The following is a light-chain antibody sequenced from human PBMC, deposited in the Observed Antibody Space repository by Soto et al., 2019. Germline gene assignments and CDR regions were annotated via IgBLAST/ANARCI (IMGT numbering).Light chain of an antibody. CDR3: QQYDNWWT. CDR2: DAS. J-gene: IGKJ1*01. V-gene: IGKV3-20*01. Sequence: EIVMTQSPATLSVSPGERATLSCRASQTVRNNYLAWYQQKPGQAPRLLIYDASSRATGIPDRFSGGGSGTDFTLTISRLEPEDFAVYYCQQYDNWWTFGQGTKVDIK. CDR1: QTVRNNY.